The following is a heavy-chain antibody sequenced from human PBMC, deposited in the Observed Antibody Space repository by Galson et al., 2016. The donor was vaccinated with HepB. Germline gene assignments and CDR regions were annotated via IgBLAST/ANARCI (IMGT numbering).Heavy chain of an antibody. D-gene: IGHD3-3*01. V-gene: IGHV3-11*01. CDR2: ISSNSGGGAI. CDR3: ARGVGFYT. J-gene: IGHJ4*02. CDR1: GFTLSDSY. Sequence: SLRLSCAASGFTLSDSYMAWIRLAPGKGLEWISYISSNSGGGAIYYAYSVRGRFTIARDNAKNSLSLQMNSLRAEDTAVYYCARGVGFYTWGQGTRVTVSS.